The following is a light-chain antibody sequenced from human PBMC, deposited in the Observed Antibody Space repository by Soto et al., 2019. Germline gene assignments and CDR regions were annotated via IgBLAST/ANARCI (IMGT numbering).Light chain of an antibody. V-gene: IGKV3-20*01. Sequence: EIVLTQSPGTLSLSPGEGATLSCRASQSVTSNYLAWYQQRPGQAPRLLIYGASTRAAAIPDRFSGGGSGTDFTLTISRLEPEDFAMYYCQQYGSSSPTTFGQGTRLEIE. CDR2: GAS. J-gene: IGKJ5*01. CDR1: QSVTSNY. CDR3: QQYGSSSPTT.